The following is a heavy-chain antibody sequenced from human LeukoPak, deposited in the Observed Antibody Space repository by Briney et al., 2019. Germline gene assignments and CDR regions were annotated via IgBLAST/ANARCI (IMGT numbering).Heavy chain of an antibody. CDR2: ITNDGSST. CDR3: ARPERYCSSTSCYGGGDY. CDR1: GLTFSSHW. J-gene: IGHJ4*02. V-gene: IGHV3-74*01. Sequence: GGSLRLSCAASGLTFSSHWMHWVRQAPGKGLVWVSRITNDGSSTTYADSVKGRFTISRDDSRNTLYLQMNSLRAEDTAVYYCARPERYCSSTSCYGGGDYWGQGTLVTVSS. D-gene: IGHD2-2*01.